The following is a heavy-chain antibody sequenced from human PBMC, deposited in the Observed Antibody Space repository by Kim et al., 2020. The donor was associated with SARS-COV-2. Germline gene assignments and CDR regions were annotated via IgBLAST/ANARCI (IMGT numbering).Heavy chain of an antibody. D-gene: IGHD3-10*01. Sequence: SETLSLTCTVSGGSISSGSYYWSWIRQPAGKGLEWIGRIYTSGSTNYNPSLKSRVTISVDTSKNQFSLKLSSVTAADTAVYYCARDRGNYYGSGTTGGFDPWGQGTLVTVSS. CDR2: IYTSGST. CDR1: GGSISSGSYY. CDR3: ARDRGNYYGSGTTGGFDP. J-gene: IGHJ5*02. V-gene: IGHV4-61*02.